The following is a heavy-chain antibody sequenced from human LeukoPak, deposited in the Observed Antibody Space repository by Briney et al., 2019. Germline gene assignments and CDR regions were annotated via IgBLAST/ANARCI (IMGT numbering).Heavy chain of an antibody. V-gene: IGHV4-59*01. J-gene: IGHJ2*01. CDR3: ARDRDEGFDL. D-gene: IGHD3-10*01. CDR2: IYYSGST. Sequence: SETLSLTCTVSGGSISSYYWSWIRQPPGKGLEWIGYIYYSGSTNYNPSLTSRVTISVDTSKNQFSLKLSSVTAADTAVYYCARDRDEGFDLWGRGTLVTVSS. CDR1: GGSISSYY.